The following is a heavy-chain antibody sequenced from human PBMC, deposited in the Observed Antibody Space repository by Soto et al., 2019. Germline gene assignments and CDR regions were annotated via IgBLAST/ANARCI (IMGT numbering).Heavy chain of an antibody. J-gene: IGHJ5*02. D-gene: IGHD3-9*01. Sequence: QVQLVQSGSELKKPGASVKVSCKASGYTFTSYAMNWVRQAPGQGLEWMGWINTHTGNPTYAQGFTGRFFFALETSVSTAYLQICGLKAGDTAVYYCARQAVYYDILTNWFDPWGQGTLVTVSS. V-gene: IGHV7-4-1*01. CDR2: INTHTGNP. CDR3: ARQAVYYDILTNWFDP. CDR1: GYTFTSYA.